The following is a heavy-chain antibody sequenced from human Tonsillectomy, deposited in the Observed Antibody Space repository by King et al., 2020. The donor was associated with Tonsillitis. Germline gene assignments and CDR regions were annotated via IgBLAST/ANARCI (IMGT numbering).Heavy chain of an antibody. V-gene: IGHV3-23*04. Sequence: VQLVESGGGLVQPGGSQRLSCAASGFTFSAYAMSWVRQAPGKGLEWVSAISGGGDRTYYADSVKGRFTISRDNSKNTVYLQMNSLRDEDTAVYYCAKGSTLTGELWGDYWGQGILVTVSS. D-gene: IGHD7-27*01. CDR1: GFTFSAYA. J-gene: IGHJ4*02. CDR3: AKGSTLTGELWGDY. CDR2: ISGGGDRT.